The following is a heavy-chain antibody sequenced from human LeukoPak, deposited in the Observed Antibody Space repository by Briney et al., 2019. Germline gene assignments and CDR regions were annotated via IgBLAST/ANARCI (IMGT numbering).Heavy chain of an antibody. Sequence: VASVKVSCKASGGTFSSYAISWVRQAPGQGLEWMGGIIPIFGTANYAQKFQGRVTITADESTSTAYMELSSLTYDDTAVYYCAREIYGDKKGNDYWGQGTLVTVS. CDR1: GGTFSSYA. CDR2: IIPIFGTA. CDR3: AREIYGDKKGNDY. V-gene: IGHV1-69*13. D-gene: IGHD3-10*01. J-gene: IGHJ4*02.